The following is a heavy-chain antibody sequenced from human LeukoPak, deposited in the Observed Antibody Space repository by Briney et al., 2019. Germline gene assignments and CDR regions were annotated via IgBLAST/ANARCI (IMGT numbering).Heavy chain of an antibody. J-gene: IGHJ4*02. Sequence: KASETLSLTCTVSGGSFNSRSYFWGWIRQPPGKGLEWIGSIYYGGDTYYKPSLKSRVTIPVDTSKDQLSLKLSSVTAADTAVYFCAGNVYRYGYNYFEYWGQGVLVTVSS. D-gene: IGHD5-18*01. CDR3: AGNVYRYGYNYFEY. V-gene: IGHV4-39*01. CDR1: GGSFNSRSYF. CDR2: IYYGGDT.